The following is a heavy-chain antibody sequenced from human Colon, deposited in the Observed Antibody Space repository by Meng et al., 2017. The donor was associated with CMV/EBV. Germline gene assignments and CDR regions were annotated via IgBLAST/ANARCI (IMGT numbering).Heavy chain of an antibody. Sequence: SGFTVSDSAIHWVRQPSGKGLEWVGRIRTKAHTEATEYSASVKGRFIISRDDSTSMAYLHMDSLKTEDTAVYYCARLYSSSPSGDYWGQGTLVTVSS. D-gene: IGHD6-6*01. V-gene: IGHV3-73*01. CDR2: IRTKAHTEAT. J-gene: IGHJ4*02. CDR1: GFTVSDSA. CDR3: ARLYSSSPSGDY.